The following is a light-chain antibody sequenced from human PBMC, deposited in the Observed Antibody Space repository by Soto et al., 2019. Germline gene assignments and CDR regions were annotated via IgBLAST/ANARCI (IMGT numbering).Light chain of an antibody. V-gene: IGKV3-20*01. CDR3: HQYGRSPIT. J-gene: IGKJ5*01. CDR2: GAS. Sequence: EIVLTQSPGTLSLSPGERATLSCRASQSVSNNYLAWHQQKPGQAPRLLIYGASSRATGIPDRFSGSGSGTDFTLTISRLEPEDFAVYYCHQYGRSPITFGQGTRLEIK. CDR1: QSVSNNY.